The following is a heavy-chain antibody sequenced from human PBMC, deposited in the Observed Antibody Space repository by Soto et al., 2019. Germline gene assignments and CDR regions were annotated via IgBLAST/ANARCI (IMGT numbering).Heavy chain of an antibody. CDR1: CGSISSGDYY. CDR2: IYYSGST. D-gene: IGHD5-12*01. J-gene: IGHJ4*02. CDR3: ARGYSGYDGAAYDY. Sequence: SETLSLTCTVSCGSISSGDYYWSWIRQPPGKGLEWIGYIYYSGSTYYNPSLKSRVTISVDTSKNQFSLKLSSVTAADTAVYYCARGYSGYDGAAYDYWGQGTLVTVSS. V-gene: IGHV4-30-4*01.